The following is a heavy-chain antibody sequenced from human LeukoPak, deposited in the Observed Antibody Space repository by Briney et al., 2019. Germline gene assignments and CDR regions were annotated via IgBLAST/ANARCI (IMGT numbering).Heavy chain of an antibody. Sequence: SVKVSCKASGGTFSSYAISWVRQAPGQGLEWMGGIIPIFGTANYAQKFQGRVTITADESTSTAYMELSSLRSEDTAVYYCAKDPRDYGENFYYYFLDGWGKGTTVTVSS. D-gene: IGHD4-17*01. CDR3: AKDPRDYGENFYYYFLDG. J-gene: IGHJ6*03. CDR2: IIPIFGTA. V-gene: IGHV1-69*13. CDR1: GGTFSSYA.